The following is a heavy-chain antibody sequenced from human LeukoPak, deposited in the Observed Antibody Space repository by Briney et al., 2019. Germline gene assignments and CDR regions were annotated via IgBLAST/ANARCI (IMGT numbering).Heavy chain of an antibody. CDR2: ISSGSSYI. CDR3: AKAGYCSGGSCYSIDY. J-gene: IGHJ4*02. CDR1: GFTFSSYT. D-gene: IGHD2-15*01. V-gene: IGHV3-21*04. Sequence: GGSLRLSCAASGFTFSSYTMNWVRQAPGKGLEWVSIISSGSSYIHYADSVKGRFTISRDNAKNSLYLQMNSLRAEDTAVYYCAKAGYCSGGSCYSIDYWGQGTLVTVSS.